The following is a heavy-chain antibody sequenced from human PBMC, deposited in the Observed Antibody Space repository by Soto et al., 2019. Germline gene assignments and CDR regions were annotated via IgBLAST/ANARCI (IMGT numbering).Heavy chain of an antibody. Sequence: QVQLVQSGAEVKKPGASVKVSCKASGYTFTSYGISWVRQAPGQGLEWMGWISAYNGNTNYAQKLQGRVTMTTDTSTSTAYMELRSLRSDDTAVYYCARDRDGSGSYYHRPRGYAFDIWGQGTMVTVSS. CDR3: ARDRDGSGSYYHRPRGYAFDI. V-gene: IGHV1-18*01. J-gene: IGHJ3*02. CDR1: GYTFTSYG. D-gene: IGHD3-10*01. CDR2: ISAYNGNT.